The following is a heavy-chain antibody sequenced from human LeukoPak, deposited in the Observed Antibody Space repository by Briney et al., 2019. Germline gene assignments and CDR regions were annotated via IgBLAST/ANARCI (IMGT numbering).Heavy chain of an antibody. CDR2: IIPIFGTA. CDR1: GGTFSSYA. Sequence: SVKVSCKASGGTFSSYAISWVRQAPGQGLEWMGGIIPIFGTANYAQKFQGRVTITTDESTSTAYMELNSLRAEDTAVYYCARETVVVVAATHNWFDPWGQGTLVTVSS. J-gene: IGHJ5*02. CDR3: ARETVVVVAATHNWFDP. D-gene: IGHD2-15*01. V-gene: IGHV1-69*05.